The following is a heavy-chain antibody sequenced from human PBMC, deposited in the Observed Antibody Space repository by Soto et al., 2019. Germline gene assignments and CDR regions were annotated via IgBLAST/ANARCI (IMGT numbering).Heavy chain of an antibody. Sequence: QVQLVQSGAEVKKHGSSVKVSCKASGGIFSSYAISWLRQAPGQGLEWMGAVIPILGQAYYAQDLQDRVSITADESTRSTYMELSSLRSEDTAVYFCARVCGIGAPPGTDYWGQGTLVTVSS. D-gene: IGHD6-6*01. J-gene: IGHJ4*02. CDR1: GGIFSSYA. V-gene: IGHV1-69*01. CDR3: ARVCGIGAPPGTDY. CDR2: VIPILGQA.